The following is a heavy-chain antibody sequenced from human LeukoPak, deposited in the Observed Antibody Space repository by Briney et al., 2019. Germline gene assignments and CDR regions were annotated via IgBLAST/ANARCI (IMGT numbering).Heavy chain of an antibody. Sequence: ASVKVSCKASGGTFSSYAISWVRQAPRQGLEWMGRIIPILGIANYAQKFQGRVTITADKSTSTAYMELSSLRSEDTAVYYCARANPIGGYYYYYGMDVWGQGTTVTVSS. V-gene: IGHV1-69*04. CDR1: GGTFSSYA. CDR2: IIPILGIA. CDR3: ARANPIGGYYYYYGMDV. D-gene: IGHD1-14*01. J-gene: IGHJ6*02.